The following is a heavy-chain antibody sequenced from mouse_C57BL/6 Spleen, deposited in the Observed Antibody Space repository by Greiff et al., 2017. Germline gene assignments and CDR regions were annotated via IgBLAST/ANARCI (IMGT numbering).Heavy chain of an antibody. CDR3: ARGDGGFAY. CDR2: ISYDGSN. D-gene: IGHD3-3*01. V-gene: IGHV3-6*01. J-gene: IGHJ3*01. Sequence: EVQLQESGPGLVKPSQSLSLTCSVTCYSITSGYYWNWIRQFPGNKLEWMGYISYDGSNNYNPSLKNRISITRDTSKNQFFLKLNSVTTEDTATYYCARGDGGFAYWGQGTLVTVSA. CDR1: CYSITSGYY.